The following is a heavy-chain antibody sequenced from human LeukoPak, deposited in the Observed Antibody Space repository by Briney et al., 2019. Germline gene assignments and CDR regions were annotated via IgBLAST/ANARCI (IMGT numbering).Heavy chain of an antibody. CDR3: ARETDYGDYLWFDP. CDR2: INHSGST. Sequence: PSETLSLTCTVSSGSISSGSYYWSWIRQPPGKGLEWIGEINHSGSTNYNPSLKSRVTISVDTSKNQFSLKLSSVTAADTAVYYCARETDYGDYLWFDPWGQGTLVTVSS. V-gene: IGHV4-39*07. D-gene: IGHD4-17*01. J-gene: IGHJ5*02. CDR1: SGSISSGSYY.